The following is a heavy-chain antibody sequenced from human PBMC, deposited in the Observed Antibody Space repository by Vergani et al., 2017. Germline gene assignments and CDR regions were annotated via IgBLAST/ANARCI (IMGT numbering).Heavy chain of an antibody. V-gene: IGHV3-48*03. CDR2: ISSSGSTI. D-gene: IGHD5-18*01. CDR3: ARDRIDSYGPWDY. Sequence: EVQLVESGGGLVQPGGSLRLSCAASGFTFSSYEMNWVRQAPGKGLEWVSYISSSGSTIYYADSVKGRFTISRDNVKNSLYLQMNSLRAEDTAVYYCARDRIDSYGPWDYWGQGTLVTVSS. J-gene: IGHJ4*02. CDR1: GFTFSSYE.